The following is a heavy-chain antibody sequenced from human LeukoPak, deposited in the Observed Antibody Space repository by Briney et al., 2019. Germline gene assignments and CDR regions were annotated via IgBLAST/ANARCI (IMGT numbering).Heavy chain of an antibody. Sequence: QTGGSLRLSCAASGFTFDDFAMHWVRQAPGKGLEWVSGISWNSGSIGYADSVKGRFTISRDNAKNSLYLQMNNLGAEDTALYYCAKGCSSTPKYYFDYWGQGALVTVSS. CDR2: ISWNSGSI. V-gene: IGHV3-9*01. CDR3: AKGCSSTPKYYFDY. D-gene: IGHD6-13*01. CDR1: GFTFDDFA. J-gene: IGHJ4*02.